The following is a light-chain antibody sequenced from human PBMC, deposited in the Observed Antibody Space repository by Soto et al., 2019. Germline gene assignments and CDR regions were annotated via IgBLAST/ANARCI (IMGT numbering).Light chain of an antibody. V-gene: IGKV3-15*01. J-gene: IGKJ1*01. CDR1: KSISTN. Sequence: EIWMPQPPPPLSASPGEGAPFPCRARKSISTNLARYQKKHGQAPSLLIYGASTRATGIPARFSGSGSGTEFTLTIISLQSEDFAVYYCQQYNTWWTFGPGTRVEIK. CDR2: GAS. CDR3: QQYNTWWT.